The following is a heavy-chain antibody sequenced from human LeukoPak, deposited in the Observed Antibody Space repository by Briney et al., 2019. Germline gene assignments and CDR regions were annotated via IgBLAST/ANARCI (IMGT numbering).Heavy chain of an antibody. V-gene: IGHV3-43D*03. Sequence: GGSLRLSCAASGFTFDDYAMHWVRQAPGKGLEWVSLISWDGDSTYYADPVKGRFTISRDNSKNSLYLQMNSLRAEDTALYYCAKDAGSRRGYNSYFDYWGQGTLVTVSS. J-gene: IGHJ4*02. CDR1: GFTFDDYA. CDR2: ISWDGDST. D-gene: IGHD5-24*01. CDR3: AKDAGSRRGYNSYFDY.